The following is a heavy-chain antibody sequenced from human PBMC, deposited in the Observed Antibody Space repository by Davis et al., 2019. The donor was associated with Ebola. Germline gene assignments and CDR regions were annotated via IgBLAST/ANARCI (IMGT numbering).Heavy chain of an antibody. CDR1: GYTFTSYY. D-gene: IGHD3-9*01. V-gene: IGHV1-46*01. CDR2: INPSGGST. J-gene: IGHJ6*02. CDR3: ASCLTNYDILTGYLYYGMDV. Sequence: ASVKVSCKASGYTFTSYYMHWVRQAPGQGLEWMGIINPSGGSTSYAQKFQGGVTMTRDTSTSTVYMELSSLRSEDTAVYYCASCLTNYDILTGYLYYGMDVWGQGTTVTVSS.